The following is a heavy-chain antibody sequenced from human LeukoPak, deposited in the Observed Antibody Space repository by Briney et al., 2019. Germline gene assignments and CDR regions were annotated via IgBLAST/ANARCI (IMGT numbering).Heavy chain of an antibody. V-gene: IGHV3-23*01. D-gene: IGHD2-15*01. CDR1: GLTFSSYA. CDR3: AKGDCSGGSCPTGFDY. J-gene: IGHJ4*02. CDR2: ISGSGGST. Sequence: PGGSLRLSCAASGLTFSSYAMSWVRQAPGKGLEWVSAISGSGGSTYYADSVKGRFTISRDNSKNTLNLQMNSLRAEDTAVYYCAKGDCSGGSCPTGFDYWGEGTLVTVSS.